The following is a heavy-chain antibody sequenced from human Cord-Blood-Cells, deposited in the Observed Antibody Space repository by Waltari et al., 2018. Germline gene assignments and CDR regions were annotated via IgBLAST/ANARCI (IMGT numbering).Heavy chain of an antibody. Sequence: QLQLQESGPGLVKPSETLSLTCTVSGGSISSSSYYWGWIRQPPGKGLEWSGSIYYSGSTYSTPSLKSRVTISVDTSKNQFSLKLSSVTAADTAVYYGASYGSGSYYNGNFDYWGQGTLVTVSS. V-gene: IGHV4-39*01. CDR2: IYYSGST. D-gene: IGHD3-10*01. CDR3: ASYGSGSYYNGNFDY. J-gene: IGHJ4*02. CDR1: GGSISSSSYY.